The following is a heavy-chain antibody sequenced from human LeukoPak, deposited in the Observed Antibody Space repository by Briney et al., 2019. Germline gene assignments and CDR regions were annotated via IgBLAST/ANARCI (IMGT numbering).Heavy chain of an antibody. CDR2: ISGSGGST. D-gene: IGHD3-22*01. J-gene: IGHJ4*02. Sequence: GGSLRLSCAASGFTFSSYAMSWVRQAPGKGPEWVSAISGSGGSTYYADSVKGRFTISRDNSKKTLYLQMNSLRVEDTAIYYCAKAPRGYYYDSSGYSDYWGQGTLVTVSS. CDR3: AKAPRGYYYDSSGYSDY. CDR1: GFTFSSYA. V-gene: IGHV3-23*01.